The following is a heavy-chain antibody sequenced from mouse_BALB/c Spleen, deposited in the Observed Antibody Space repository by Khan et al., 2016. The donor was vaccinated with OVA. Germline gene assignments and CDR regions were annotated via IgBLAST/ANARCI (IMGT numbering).Heavy chain of an antibody. CDR3: ARTTYYFDY. Sequence: QVQLKQSGAELMKPGASVKISCKATGYTFSSYWIEWVKQRPGHGLEWTGEILSGCGSTNYNEKFKGKATFTADTSSNTAYMQLNSLTSEDSAVYYCARTTYYFDYWGQGTTLTVSS. V-gene: IGHV1-9*01. CDR1: GYTFSSYW. J-gene: IGHJ2*01. CDR2: ILSGCGST.